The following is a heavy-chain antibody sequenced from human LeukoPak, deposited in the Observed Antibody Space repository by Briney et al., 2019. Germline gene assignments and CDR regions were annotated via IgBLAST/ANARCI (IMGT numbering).Heavy chain of an antibody. CDR1: GFTLSSNY. CDR3: ARGPMVRGAFDY. J-gene: IGHJ4*02. CDR2: IYSGGST. Sequence: GGSLRLSCAASGFTLSSNYMSWVRQAPGKGLEWVSVIYSGGSTYYADSVKGRFTISRDNSKNTLYLQMNSLRAEDTAVYYCARGPMVRGAFDYWGQGTLVTVSS. V-gene: IGHV3-53*01. D-gene: IGHD3-10*01.